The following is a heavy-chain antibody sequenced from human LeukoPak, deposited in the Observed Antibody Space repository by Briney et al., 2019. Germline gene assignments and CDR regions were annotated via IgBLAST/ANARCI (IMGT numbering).Heavy chain of an antibody. J-gene: IGHJ5*02. V-gene: IGHV1-2*02. CDR1: GYTFTGYY. CDR2: INPNSGGT. Sequence: ASVKVSCKASGYTFTGYYMHWVRQAPGQGLEWMGWINPNSGGTNYAQKFQGRVTMTRDTSISTAYMELSSLRSEDTAVYYCASSKRYSSSSWFDPWGQGTLVTVSS. CDR3: ASSKRYSSSSWFDP. D-gene: IGHD6-6*01.